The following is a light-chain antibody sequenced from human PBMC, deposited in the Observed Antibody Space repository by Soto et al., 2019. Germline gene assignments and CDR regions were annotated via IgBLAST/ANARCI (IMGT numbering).Light chain of an antibody. CDR2: GAS. V-gene: IGKV3-20*01. CDR3: QQYGGSPPQT. J-gene: IGKJ1*01. Sequence: ETVLTQSPGTLSLSPGERATLSCRASQSVSSNYIAWYQQKPGQAPGLLIYGASSRATGIPDRFSGSGSGTDFTLTISRLEPEDFAVYYCQQYGGSPPQTFGQGTKVDIK. CDR1: QSVSSNY.